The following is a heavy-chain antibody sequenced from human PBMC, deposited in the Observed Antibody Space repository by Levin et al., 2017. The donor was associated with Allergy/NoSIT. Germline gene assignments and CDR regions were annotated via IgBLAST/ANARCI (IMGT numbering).Heavy chain of an antibody. Sequence: PGGSLRLSCAASGFIFSTYSMNWVRQAPGKGLEWVSYISSSSSPIYYADSVKGRFTVSRDNAKNSLYLQMNSLRAEDTAVYYCARVYYYSSGTHFDYWGQGTLVTVSS. CDR2: ISSSSSPI. J-gene: IGHJ4*02. CDR3: ARVYYYSSGTHFDY. CDR1: GFIFSTYS. V-gene: IGHV3-48*01. D-gene: IGHD3-10*01.